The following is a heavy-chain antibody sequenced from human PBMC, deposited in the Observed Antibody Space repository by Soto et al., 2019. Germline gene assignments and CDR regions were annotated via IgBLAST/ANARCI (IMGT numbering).Heavy chain of an antibody. CDR1: GFTFSSYS. D-gene: IGHD6-13*01. CDR3: ARTAAAGTVAEYFQH. V-gene: IGHV3-21*01. J-gene: IGHJ1*01. CDR2: ISSSSSYI. Sequence: LRLSCAASGFTFSSYSMNWVRQAPGKGLEWVSSISSSSSYIYYADSVKGRFTISRDNAKNSLYLQMNSLRAEDTAVYYCARTAAAGTVAEYFQHWGQGTLVTVSS.